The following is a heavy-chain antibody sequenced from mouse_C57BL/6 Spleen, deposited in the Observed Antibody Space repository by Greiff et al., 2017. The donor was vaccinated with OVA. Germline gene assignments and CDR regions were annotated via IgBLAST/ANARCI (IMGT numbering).Heavy chain of an antibody. D-gene: IGHD1-1*01. V-gene: IGHV1-59*01. CDR1: GYTFTSYW. J-gene: IGHJ2*01. CDR2: IDPSDSYT. Sequence: VQLQQSGAELVRPGTSVKLSCKASGYTFTSYWMHWVKQRPGQGLEWIGVIDPSDSYTNYNQKFKGKATLTVDTSSSTAYMQLSSLTSEDSAVYYCARTYGSSHVDDWGQGTTLTVSS. CDR3: ARTYGSSHVDD.